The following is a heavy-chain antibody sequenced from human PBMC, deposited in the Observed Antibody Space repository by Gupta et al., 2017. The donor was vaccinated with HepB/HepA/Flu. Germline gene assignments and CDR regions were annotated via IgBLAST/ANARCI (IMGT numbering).Heavy chain of an antibody. CDR2: ISGYNGKT. CDR1: GYSFSTYG. J-gene: IGHJ5*02. V-gene: IGHV1-18*01. Sequence: QILLLQSGNEVKKPGASVKISCKASGYSFSTYGITWVRQAPGQGLEWMGWISGYNGKTNYARVLQDRVRMTIDASTTTAYMELMSLRYDDTAVYYCARENARTLDPCGQGTRVTVSS. CDR3: ARENARTLDP.